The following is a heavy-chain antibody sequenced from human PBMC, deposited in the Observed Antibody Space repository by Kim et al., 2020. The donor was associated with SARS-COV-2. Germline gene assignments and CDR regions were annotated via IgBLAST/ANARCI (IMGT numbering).Heavy chain of an antibody. CDR3: ASIVGARAGGMDV. J-gene: IGHJ6*02. CDR2: IWYDGSNK. V-gene: IGHV3-33*01. Sequence: GGSLRLSCAASGFTFSSYGMHWVRQAPGKGLEWVAVIWYDGSNKYYADSVKGRFTISRDNSKNTLYLQMNSLRAEDTAVYYCASIVGARAGGMDVWGQGTTVTVSS. D-gene: IGHD1-26*01. CDR1: GFTFSSYG.